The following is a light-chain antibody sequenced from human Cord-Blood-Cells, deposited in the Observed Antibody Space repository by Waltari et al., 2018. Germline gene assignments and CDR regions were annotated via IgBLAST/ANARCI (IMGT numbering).Light chain of an antibody. V-gene: IGLV1-40*01. J-gene: IGLJ2*01. CDR2: GNS. Sequence: QSVLTQPPSVSGAPGQRVTISCTGSSSNIGAGYDVHWYQQLPGTAPKLLTYGNSHRPSGAPDRFSGSKSGTSASLAITGLQAEDEADYYCQSYDSSLSGPLFGGGTKLTVL. CDR3: QSYDSSLSGPL. CDR1: SSNIGAGYD.